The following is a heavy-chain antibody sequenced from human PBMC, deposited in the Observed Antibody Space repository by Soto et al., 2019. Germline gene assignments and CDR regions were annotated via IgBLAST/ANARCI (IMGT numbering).Heavy chain of an antibody. D-gene: IGHD3-3*01. CDR3: ARALSYYDFWSGYYRDAFDI. Sequence: SETLSLTCAVYGGSFSGYYWSWIRQPPGKGLEWIGEINHSGSTNYNPSLKSRVTISVDTSKNQFSLKLSSVTAADAAVYYCARALSYYDFWSGYYRDAFDIWGKGTMVTVSS. CDR1: GGSFSGYY. V-gene: IGHV4-34*01. J-gene: IGHJ3*02. CDR2: INHSGST.